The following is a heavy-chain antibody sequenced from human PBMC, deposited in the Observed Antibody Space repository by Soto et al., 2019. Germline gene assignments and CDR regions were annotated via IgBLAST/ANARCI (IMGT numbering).Heavy chain of an antibody. CDR2: IIPIFGTP. CDR3: ARGNNLDYFDS. D-gene: IGHD3-16*01. J-gene: IGHJ4*02. V-gene: IGHV1-69*12. CDR1: GGTVSSYG. Sequence: QVQLVQSGAELKKPGSSVKVSCTASGGTVSSYGINWVRQAPGQGLEWMGGIIPIFGTPNYAQKFQGRVTMTADESTITANMELSSLRSEDTAVYYCARGNNLDYFDSWGQGTLVTVSS.